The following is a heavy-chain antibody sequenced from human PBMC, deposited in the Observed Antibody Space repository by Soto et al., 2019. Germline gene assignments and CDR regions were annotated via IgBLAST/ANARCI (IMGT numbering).Heavy chain of an antibody. CDR2: IIPILGIA. D-gene: IGHD6-13*01. Sequence: QVQLVQSGAEVKKPGSSVKVSCKASGGTFSSYTISWVRQAPGQGLEWMGRIIPILGIANYAQKFQGRVTMTADKSTSTAYMELSSLRSEDTAVYYCARGAAAGTFFIDYWGQGTLVTVSS. CDR3: ARGAAAGTFFIDY. CDR1: GGTFSSYT. V-gene: IGHV1-69*02. J-gene: IGHJ4*02.